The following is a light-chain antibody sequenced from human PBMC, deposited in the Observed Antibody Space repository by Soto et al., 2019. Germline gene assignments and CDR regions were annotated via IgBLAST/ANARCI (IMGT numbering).Light chain of an antibody. J-gene: IGKJ2*01. CDR1: QSISSW. CDR3: QQYNSYPYT. Sequence: DIQMTQSPSTLSASVGDRVTITCRASQSISSWLAWYQQKPGKAPKLLIYKASSLESGVPSRFSGSGSGTEFTLTICSLQPDDFATYYCQQYNSYPYTFGQGTKLEIK. CDR2: KAS. V-gene: IGKV1-5*03.